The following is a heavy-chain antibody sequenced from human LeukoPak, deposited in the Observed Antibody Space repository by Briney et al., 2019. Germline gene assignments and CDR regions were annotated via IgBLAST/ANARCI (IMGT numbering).Heavy chain of an antibody. J-gene: IGHJ4*02. Sequence: SETLSLTCAVDGGSFTGYYWSWIRQPPGKGLEWIGEINHSGSTNYNPSLKSRVTILVDTSRNQFSLKLSSVTAADTAVYYCARGPPPDFDYWGRGTLVTVSS. CDR1: GGSFTGYY. CDR3: ARGPPPDFDY. CDR2: INHSGST. V-gene: IGHV4-34*01.